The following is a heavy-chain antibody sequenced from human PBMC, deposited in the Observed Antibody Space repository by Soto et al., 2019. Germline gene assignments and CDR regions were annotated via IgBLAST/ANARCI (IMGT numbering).Heavy chain of an antibody. CDR2: ISACNGNT. CDR3: ARAEGDYYDSSGYYEYFQH. Sequence: ASVKVSCKASGYTFTSYGISWVRQAPGQGLEWMGWISACNGNTNYAQKLQSRVTITTDTSTSTAYMGLRSLRSDNTAMYYCARAEGDYYDSSGYYEYFQHWGQGTLVTVSS. V-gene: IGHV1-18*01. D-gene: IGHD3-22*01. CDR1: GYTFTSYG. J-gene: IGHJ1*01.